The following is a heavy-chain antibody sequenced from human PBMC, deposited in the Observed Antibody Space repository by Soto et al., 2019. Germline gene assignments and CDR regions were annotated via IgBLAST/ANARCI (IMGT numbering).Heavy chain of an antibody. CDR2: IYYSGST. CDR1: GGSISSSSYY. V-gene: IGHV4-39*01. CDR3: ARHPARAFRFDY. Sequence: SETLSLTCTVSGGSISSSSYYWGWIRQPPGKGLEWIGSIYYSGSTYYNPSLKSRVTISVDTSKNQFSLKLSSVTAADTAVYYCARHPARAFRFDYWGQGTLVTVSS. J-gene: IGHJ4*02.